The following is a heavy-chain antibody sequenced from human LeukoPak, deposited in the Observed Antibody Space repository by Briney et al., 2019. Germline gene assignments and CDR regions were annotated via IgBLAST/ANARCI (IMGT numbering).Heavy chain of an antibody. J-gene: IGHJ6*02. V-gene: IGHV5-51*01. CDR2: IYPGDSDT. D-gene: IGHD6-13*01. Sequence: GESLKISCKGSGYSFTSYWIGWVRQMPGKGLEWMGIIYPGDSDTRYSPSFQGQVTISADKSISTAYLQWSSLKASDTAMYYCARFKGSSWTTAFYYYYGMDVWGQGTTVTVSS. CDR3: ARFKGSSWTTAFYYYYGMDV. CDR1: GYSFTSYW.